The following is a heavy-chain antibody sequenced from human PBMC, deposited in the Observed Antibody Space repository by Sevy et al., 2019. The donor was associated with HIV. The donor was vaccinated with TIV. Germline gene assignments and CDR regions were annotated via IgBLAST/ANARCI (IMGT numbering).Heavy chain of an antibody. D-gene: IGHD3-10*01. CDR3: GRHFYGGFDHDSDC. CDR1: GFTFSDYW. J-gene: IGHJ4*02. V-gene: IGHV3-7*01. Sequence: GESLKISCAAAGFTFSDYWMSWVRQAPGKGLEWVANIKKDGSEKYYVDSVRGRFTISRDHAKNSLYLQMSSRGAEDTAMYFWGRHFYGGFDHDSDCWGQGTLVTVSS. CDR2: IKKDGSEK.